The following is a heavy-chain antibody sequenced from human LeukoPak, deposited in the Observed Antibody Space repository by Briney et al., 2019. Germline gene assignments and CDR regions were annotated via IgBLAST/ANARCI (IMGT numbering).Heavy chain of an antibody. CDR3: ARRDDGGTTY. CDR2: IHYSGST. CDR1: GRSISSYY. Sequence: PSETLSLTCTVSGRSISSYYWNWIRQSPGKGLEWIGYIHYSGSTNYNPSLKSRVTISVDTSKNQFSLKLSSVTAADTAVYYCARRDDGGTTYWGRGTLVTVSS. D-gene: IGHD4-23*01. V-gene: IGHV4-59*01. J-gene: IGHJ4*02.